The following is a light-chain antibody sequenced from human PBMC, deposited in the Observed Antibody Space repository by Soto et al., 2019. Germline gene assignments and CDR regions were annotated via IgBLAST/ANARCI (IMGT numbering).Light chain of an antibody. J-gene: IGKJ4*01. V-gene: IGKV3-20*01. CDR1: QSVTSY. Sequence: EMVLTQSPGTLSLSPGERATLSCRASQSVTSYLAWYQQKPGQAPRLLIYGASSRATGIPDRFSGSGSGTDFTLTISRLEPEDFAVYYCQQYRSSPPLTFGGGTKVDIK. CDR2: GAS. CDR3: QQYRSSPPLT.